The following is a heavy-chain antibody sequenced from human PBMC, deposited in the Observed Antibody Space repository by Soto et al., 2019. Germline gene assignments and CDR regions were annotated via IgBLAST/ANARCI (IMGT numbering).Heavy chain of an antibody. V-gene: IGHV4-4*07. CDR2: IYATGTT. D-gene: IGHD1-1*01. J-gene: IGHJ5*02. CDR3: VRDGTKTLRDWFDP. Sequence: SETLSLTCTVSGASISGFYWSWIRKSAGKGLEWIGRIYATGTTDYNPPLKRRVMMSVDTSKKQFSLKLRSVTAADTAVYYCVRDGTKTLRDWFDPWGQGISVTVSS. CDR1: GASISGFY.